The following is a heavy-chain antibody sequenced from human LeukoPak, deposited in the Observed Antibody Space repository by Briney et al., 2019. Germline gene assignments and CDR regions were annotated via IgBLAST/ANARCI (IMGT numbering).Heavy chain of an antibody. V-gene: IGHV4-59*01. CDR1: GGSISSYY. Sequence: PSETLSLTCTVSGGSISSYYWSWLRQPPGKGLEWIGYIYYSGSTNYNPSLKSRVTISVDTSKNQFSLKLSSVTAADTAVYYCARGGYYYDSSSLVDYWGQGTLVTVSS. CDR2: IYYSGST. CDR3: ARGGYYYDSSSLVDY. D-gene: IGHD3-22*01. J-gene: IGHJ4*02.